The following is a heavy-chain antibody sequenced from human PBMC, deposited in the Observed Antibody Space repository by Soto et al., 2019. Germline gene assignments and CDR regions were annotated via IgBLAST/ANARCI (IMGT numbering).Heavy chain of an antibody. D-gene: IGHD4-17*01. J-gene: IGHJ5*02. CDR2: ISGSGGST. Sequence: GGSLRLSCAASGLTFSSYAMSWVRQAPGKGLEWVSAISGSGGSTYYADSVKGRFTISRDNSKNTLYLQMNSLRAEDTAVYYCAKSRDDYEKGINWFDPWGQGTLVTVSS. CDR1: GLTFSSYA. V-gene: IGHV3-23*01. CDR3: AKSRDDYEKGINWFDP.